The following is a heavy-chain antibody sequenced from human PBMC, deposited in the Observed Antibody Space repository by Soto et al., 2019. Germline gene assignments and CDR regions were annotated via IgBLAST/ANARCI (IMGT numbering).Heavy chain of an antibody. J-gene: IGHJ6*02. V-gene: IGHV1-2*04. D-gene: IGHD4-4*01. Sequence: ASVKVSCKASGYTFTGYYMHWVRQAPGQGLERMGWINPNSGGTNYAQKFQGWVTMTRDTSISTAYMELSSLRSEDTAVYYCASSYSNYALIDYYYYGMDVWGQGTTVTVSS. CDR2: INPNSGGT. CDR1: GYTFTGYY. CDR3: ASSYSNYALIDYYYYGMDV.